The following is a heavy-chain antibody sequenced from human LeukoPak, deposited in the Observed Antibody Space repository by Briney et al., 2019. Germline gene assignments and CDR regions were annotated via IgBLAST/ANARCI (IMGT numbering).Heavy chain of an antibody. Sequence: ASVTVSCKASGYTFTSYYMHWVRQAPGQGLEWMGIINPSGGSTSYAQKFQGRVTMTRNTSTSTVYMELSSLRSEDTAVYYCARDAGWLQFSLYFDYWGQGTLVTVSS. CDR3: ARDAGWLQFSLYFDY. V-gene: IGHV1-46*01. J-gene: IGHJ4*02. CDR2: INPSGGST. CDR1: GYTFTSYY. D-gene: IGHD5-24*01.